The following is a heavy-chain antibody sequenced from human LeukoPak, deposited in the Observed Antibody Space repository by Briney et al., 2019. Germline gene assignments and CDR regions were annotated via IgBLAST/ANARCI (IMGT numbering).Heavy chain of an antibody. V-gene: IGHV1-24*01. CDR2: VDPEDGEI. CDR1: GYTLTELS. CDR3: AIDVGELLTY. D-gene: IGHD1-26*01. J-gene: IGHJ4*02. Sequence: GASVKVTFKVSGYTLTELSMHWVRQAPGKGLEWMGGVDPEDGEIICAQKFQGRVTMTEDTSTDTAYMELSSLRSEDTAVYYCAIDVGELLTYWGQGTLVTVSS.